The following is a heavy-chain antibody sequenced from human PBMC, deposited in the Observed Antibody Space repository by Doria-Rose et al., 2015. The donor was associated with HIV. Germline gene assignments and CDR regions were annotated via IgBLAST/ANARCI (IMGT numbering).Heavy chain of an antibody. CDR1: GYTFTRYA. Sequence: VQLVQSGAEVKKPGASVRVSCKASGYTFTRYAMHWVRQAPGQRPEWMGWINVDNGYTEYSQKCQGRLPITRDTTASTAYMELSSLTSDDTAVYYCAKDRVRVVQAATTLDFWGQGTLFTVSS. CDR3: AKDRVRVVQAATTLDF. D-gene: IGHD2-2*01. J-gene: IGHJ4*02. V-gene: IGHV1-3*01. CDR2: INVDNGYT.